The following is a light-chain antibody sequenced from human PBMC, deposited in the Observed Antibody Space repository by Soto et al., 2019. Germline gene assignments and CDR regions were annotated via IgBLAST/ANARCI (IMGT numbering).Light chain of an antibody. CDR2: AAS. J-gene: IGKJ5*01. V-gene: IGKV1-39*01. CDR1: QGISTY. Sequence: DIQMTQSPSSLSASVGDRLTITCPASQGISTYLNWYQQKPGKAPKLLIYAASSLQSGVPSRFSGSGSETDFTLTISSLQPEDFATYYCQQADSFPITFGQGTRLEIK. CDR3: QQADSFPIT.